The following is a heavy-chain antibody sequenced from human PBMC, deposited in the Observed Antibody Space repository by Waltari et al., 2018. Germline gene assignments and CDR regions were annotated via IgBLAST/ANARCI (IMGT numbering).Heavy chain of an antibody. CDR2: IISDGSST. Sequence: EVQLVESGGGLVQPRGYLRLSCAASGFTFRNYWMYWFRQAPGKGLVWVSRIISDGSSTTYADSVKGRFTISRDNAKNTLYLQMNSLRAEDTAVYYCARLSNWAGDYWGQGTLVTVSS. CDR3: ARLSNWAGDY. V-gene: IGHV3-74*01. J-gene: IGHJ4*02. CDR1: GFTFRNYW. D-gene: IGHD1-1*01.